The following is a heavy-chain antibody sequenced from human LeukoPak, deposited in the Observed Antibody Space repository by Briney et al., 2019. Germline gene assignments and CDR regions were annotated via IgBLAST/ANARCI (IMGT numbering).Heavy chain of an antibody. Sequence: PGGSLRLSCAASGFTFSSYAMSWVRQAPGKGLEWVANIKTDGSQIYYVDSVKGRFTISRDNAKNSLYLQMNSLGPEDTAVYYCARDPYSGNYGNYYYYMDVWGKGTTVTISS. V-gene: IGHV3-7*01. CDR1: GFTFSSYA. J-gene: IGHJ6*03. D-gene: IGHD1-26*01. CDR2: IKTDGSQI. CDR3: ARDPYSGNYGNYYYYMDV.